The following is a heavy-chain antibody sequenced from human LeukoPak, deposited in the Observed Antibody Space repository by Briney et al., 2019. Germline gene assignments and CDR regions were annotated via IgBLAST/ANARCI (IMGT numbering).Heavy chain of an antibody. J-gene: IGHJ3*02. CDR2: ISGSGGST. D-gene: IGHD6-13*01. Sequence: SGGSLRLSCAASGFSFSNYAMTWVRQAPGTGLEWVSSISGSGGSTYYADSVKGRFTISRDNSKNTLYLQMNSLRAEDTAVYYCAKDRGGVAAAGRGGDAFDIWGQGTMVTVSS. CDR3: AKDRGGVAAAGRGGDAFDI. CDR1: GFSFSNYA. V-gene: IGHV3-23*01.